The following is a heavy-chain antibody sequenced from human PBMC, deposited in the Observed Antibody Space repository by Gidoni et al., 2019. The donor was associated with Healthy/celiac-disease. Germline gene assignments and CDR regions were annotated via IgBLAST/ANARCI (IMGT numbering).Heavy chain of an antibody. V-gene: IGHV1-69*01. CDR1: GGTFSSYA. CDR3: ARARQGWLQLLDY. J-gene: IGHJ4*02. Sequence: QVQLVQSGAEVKKPGSSVKLSCKASGGTFSSYAISWVRQAPGQGLAWMGGIIPIFGTANYAQKFQGRVTITADESTSTAYMELSSLRSEDTAVYYCARARQGWLQLLDYWGQGTLVTVSS. D-gene: IGHD5-12*01. CDR2: IIPIFGTA.